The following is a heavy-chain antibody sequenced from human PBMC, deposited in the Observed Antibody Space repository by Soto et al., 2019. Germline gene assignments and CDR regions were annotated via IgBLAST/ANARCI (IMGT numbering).Heavy chain of an antibody. Sequence: QVQLQESGPGLVKPSETLSLTCSVSGGSVSSGSYYWSWIRQPPGKGLEWIGYIYYSGSTNYNPSLKSRVTISVDTSKNQFSLKLSSVTAADTAVYYCARDQTAVAPYYYYGLDVWGQGTTVTVSS. CDR1: GGSVSSGSYY. V-gene: IGHV4-61*01. J-gene: IGHJ6*02. D-gene: IGHD6-19*01. CDR2: IYYSGST. CDR3: ARDQTAVAPYYYYGLDV.